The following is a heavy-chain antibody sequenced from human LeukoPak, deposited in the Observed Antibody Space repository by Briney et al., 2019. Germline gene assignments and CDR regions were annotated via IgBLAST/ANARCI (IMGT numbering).Heavy chain of an antibody. V-gene: IGHV1-69*13. J-gene: IGHJ6*02. CDR2: IIPIFGTA. D-gene: IGHD4-11*01. Sequence: SVKVSCKASGGTFSSYAISWVRQAPGQGLEWMGGIIPIFGTADYAQKFQGRVTITADESTSTAYMELSSLRSEDTAVYYCARGPAVTKYYYYGMDVWGQGTTVTVSS. CDR1: GGTFSSYA. CDR3: ARGPAVTKYYYYGMDV.